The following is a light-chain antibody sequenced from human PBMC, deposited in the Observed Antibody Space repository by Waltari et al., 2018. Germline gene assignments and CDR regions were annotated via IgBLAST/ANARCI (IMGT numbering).Light chain of an antibody. CDR2: AAS. J-gene: IGKJ1*01. Sequence: IKLTQSPASLAASVEDRGTITCRASQGISNYLAWYQQKPGKAPKLLIYAASTLQSGVPSRFSGSGSGTDFTLTISSLQPEDFATYYCQQLNSYQWTFGQGTKVEIK. CDR3: QQLNSYQWT. V-gene: IGKV1-9*01. CDR1: QGISNY.